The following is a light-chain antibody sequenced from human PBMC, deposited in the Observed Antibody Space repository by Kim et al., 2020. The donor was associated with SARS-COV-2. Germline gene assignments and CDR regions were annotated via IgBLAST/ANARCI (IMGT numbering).Light chain of an antibody. V-gene: IGKV3-20*01. Sequence: EIVLTQSPGTLSLSPGERATLSCRASQSVSSNYLAWYQQKPGQAPRLLIYGASSRATGIPDRFSGSGSGTDFTLTISRLEPEEFAVYYCQQYGSSPPWTFGQGTKVEIK. CDR3: QQYGSSPPWT. J-gene: IGKJ1*01. CDR2: GAS. CDR1: QSVSSNY.